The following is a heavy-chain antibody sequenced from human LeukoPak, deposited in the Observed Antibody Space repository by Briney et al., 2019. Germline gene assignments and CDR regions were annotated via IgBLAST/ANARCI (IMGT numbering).Heavy chain of an antibody. D-gene: IGHD6-13*01. CDR3: ARVAAARYYMDV. CDR1: GGTFTSYA. V-gene: IGHV1-69*06. Sequence: GASVKVSCKASGGTFTSYAISRVRQAPGQGVERMGGIIPIFGTANYAHKFQGRVTITADKSTSTAYMELSSLRSEDTAVYYCARVAAARYYMDVWGKGTTVTVSS. J-gene: IGHJ6*03. CDR2: IIPIFGTA.